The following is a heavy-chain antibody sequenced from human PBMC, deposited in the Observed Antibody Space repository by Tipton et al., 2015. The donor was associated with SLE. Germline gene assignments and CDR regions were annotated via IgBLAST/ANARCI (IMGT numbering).Heavy chain of an antibody. J-gene: IGHJ4*02. V-gene: IGHV3-49*04. Sequence: SLRLSCTTSGFTSDDFSITWVRQAPGKGLEWVGLIRSRRYGGTTEFAASMKGRFSISRDDYISIAYLQINNLKTEDTGVYYCARGDDYGDYYFDFWGQGALVTASS. CDR2: IRSRRYGGTT. CDR3: ARGDDYGDYYFDF. D-gene: IGHD4-17*01. CDR1: GFTSDDFS.